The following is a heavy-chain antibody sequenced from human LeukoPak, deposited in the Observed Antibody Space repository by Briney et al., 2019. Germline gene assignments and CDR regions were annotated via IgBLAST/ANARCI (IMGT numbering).Heavy chain of an antibody. CDR1: GFTFSSYS. Sequence: GGSLRLSCAASGFTFSSYSMYWVRQAPGKGLEWVSSISTSSIYIYYADSVKGRFTISRDNAKNSLYLQMNTLRAENTAVYSCARGADGVSSNSRGWFDPWGQGTLVTVSS. J-gene: IGHJ5*02. V-gene: IGHV3-21*01. CDR3: ARGADGVSSNSRGWFDP. D-gene: IGHD2-15*01. CDR2: ISTSSIYI.